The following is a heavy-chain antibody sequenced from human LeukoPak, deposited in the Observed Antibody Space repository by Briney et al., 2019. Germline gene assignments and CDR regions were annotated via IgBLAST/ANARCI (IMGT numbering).Heavy chain of an antibody. D-gene: IGHD6-13*01. CDR1: GYTFTGYF. Sequence: ASVNVSCKASGYTFTGYFLHWVRRAPGQGFEWMGWINPNSGGTYYTQRFQGRVTMTRDTPISTAYMELSSLRSDDTAVYYCARAQSLTAPAGTFANSWGQGTLVTVSS. CDR2: INPNSGGT. J-gene: IGHJ4*02. CDR3: ARAQSLTAPAGTFANS. V-gene: IGHV1-2*02.